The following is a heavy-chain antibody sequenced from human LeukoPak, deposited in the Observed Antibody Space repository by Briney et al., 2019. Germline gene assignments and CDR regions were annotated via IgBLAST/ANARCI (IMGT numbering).Heavy chain of an antibody. D-gene: IGHD3-22*01. Sequence: SETLSLTCTVSGGSISSYYWSWIRQPPGKGLEWIGYIYYSGSTNYNPSLKSRVTISVGTSKNQFSLKLSSVTAADTAVYYCARDRDYYDSSGYYHADWGQGTLVTVSS. J-gene: IGHJ4*02. CDR3: ARDRDYYDSSGYYHAD. V-gene: IGHV4-59*01. CDR1: GGSISSYY. CDR2: IYYSGST.